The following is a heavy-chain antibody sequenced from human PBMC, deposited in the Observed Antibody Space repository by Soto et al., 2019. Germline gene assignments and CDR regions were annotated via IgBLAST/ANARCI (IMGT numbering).Heavy chain of an antibody. Sequence: QVQLEQSGAEVKKPGSSVKVSCKASGGTFSNSAISWVRQAPGQGLEWMGGIMPIFRTPDYARRFQGRVTITADXSSSSAXXELSGLRPDDTAVYYCARDKDRQHLGGNYYYILDVWGQGTTVTVSS. CDR1: GGTFSNSA. CDR3: ARDKDRQHLGGNYYYILDV. J-gene: IGHJ6*02. CDR2: IMPIFRTP. V-gene: IGHV1-69*12.